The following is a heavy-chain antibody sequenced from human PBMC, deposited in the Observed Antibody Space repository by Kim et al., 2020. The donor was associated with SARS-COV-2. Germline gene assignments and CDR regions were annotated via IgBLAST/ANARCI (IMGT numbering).Heavy chain of an antibody. CDR2: IYYSGST. V-gene: IGHV4-39*01. Sequence: SETLSLTCTVSGGSISSSSYYWGWIRQPPGKGLEWIGSIYYSGSTYYNPSLKSRVTISVDTSKNQFSLKLSSVTAADTAVYYCARHAGTLLWFGESPPYYYGMDVWGQGTTVTVSS. D-gene: IGHD3-10*01. J-gene: IGHJ6*02. CDR3: ARHAGTLLWFGESPPYYYGMDV. CDR1: GGSISSSSYY.